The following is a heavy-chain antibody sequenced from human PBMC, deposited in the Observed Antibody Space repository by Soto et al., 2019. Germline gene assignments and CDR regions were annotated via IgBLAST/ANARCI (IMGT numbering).Heavy chain of an antibody. CDR1: GGTFSSYA. CDR2: IIPIFGTA. J-gene: IGHJ6*02. V-gene: IGHV1-69*01. D-gene: IGHD2-15*01. CDR3: ARGDLVVGVAATLPNYYYGMDV. Sequence: QVQLGQSGAEVKKPGSSVKVSCKASGGTFSSYAISWVRQAPGQGLEWMGGIIPIFGTANYAQKFQGRVTITADESTSTAYMELSSLRSEDTAVYYCARGDLVVGVAATLPNYYYGMDVWGQGTKVTVSS.